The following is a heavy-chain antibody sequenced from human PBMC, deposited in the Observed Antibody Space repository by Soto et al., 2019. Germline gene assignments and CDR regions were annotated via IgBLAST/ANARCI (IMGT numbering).Heavy chain of an antibody. V-gene: IGHV3-74*01. CDR2: INTDGSST. CDR3: ARAPYGSGSYSWFDP. J-gene: IGHJ5*02. Sequence: LRLSCAASGFTFSSYWMYWVRQAPGKGLVWVSRINTDGSSTNYADSVKGRFTISRDNAKNTLYLQMNSLRAEDAAVYYCARAPYGSGSYSWFDPWGQGTLVTVSS. CDR1: GFTFSSYW. D-gene: IGHD3-10*01.